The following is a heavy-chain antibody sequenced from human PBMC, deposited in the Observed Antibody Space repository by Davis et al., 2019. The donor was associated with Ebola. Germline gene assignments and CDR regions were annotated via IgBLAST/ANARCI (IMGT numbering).Heavy chain of an antibody. D-gene: IGHD1-26*01. CDR3: ARDRSGGAFDI. Sequence: PGGSLRLSCAASQFTFSDYYMTWVRQAPGKGLEWVSFIRTGSTASIYYADSVKGRFTASRDNAKNSLYLQMNGLRDEDTAVYYCARDRSGGAFDIWGQGTMVTVSS. CDR2: IRTGSTASI. V-gene: IGHV3-69-1*01. J-gene: IGHJ3*02. CDR1: QFTFSDYY.